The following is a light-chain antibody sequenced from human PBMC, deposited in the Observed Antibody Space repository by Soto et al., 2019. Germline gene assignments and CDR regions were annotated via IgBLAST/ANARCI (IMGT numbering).Light chain of an antibody. CDR3: QQYNNWFSIT. J-gene: IGKJ5*01. V-gene: IGKV3-15*01. CDR2: DTS. Sequence: EIVMTQSPATLSVSPGERATLSCRASQSVRSNLAWYQQKPGQAPRLVIYDTSTRATGIPARFSGSGSGTEFTLTISSLQSEDFAVYYCQQYNNWFSITFGQGTRLEMK. CDR1: QSVRSN.